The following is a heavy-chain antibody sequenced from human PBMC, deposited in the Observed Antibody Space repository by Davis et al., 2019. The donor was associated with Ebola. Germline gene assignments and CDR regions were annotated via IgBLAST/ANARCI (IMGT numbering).Heavy chain of an antibody. CDR1: GFTFSSYA. J-gene: IGHJ3*02. CDR2: ISGSGGST. V-gene: IGHV3-23*01. Sequence: GESLKIPCASPGFTFSSYAMSWVRQAPGKGLELVSAISGSGGSTYYADSVKGRFTISRDNSKNTLYLQMNSLRAEDTAVYYCAKVRPYDAFDIWGQGAMVTVAS. CDR3: AKVRPYDAFDI.